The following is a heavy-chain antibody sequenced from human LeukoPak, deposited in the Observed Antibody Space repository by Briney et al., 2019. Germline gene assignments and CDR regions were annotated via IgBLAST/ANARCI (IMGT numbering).Heavy chain of an antibody. CDR3: AKGQSSADY. Sequence: GGSLRLSCAASGFTFSNYGMHWVRQAPGKGLEWVAVISYDGSNKYYADSVKGRFTISRDNSKNTLYLQMNSLRAEDTAVYYCAKGQSSADYRGQGTLVTVSS. CDR2: ISYDGSNK. CDR1: GFTFSNYG. V-gene: IGHV3-30*18. J-gene: IGHJ4*02.